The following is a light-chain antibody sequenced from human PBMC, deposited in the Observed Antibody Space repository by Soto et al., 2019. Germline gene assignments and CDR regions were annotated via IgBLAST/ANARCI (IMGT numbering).Light chain of an antibody. Sequence: EIVMTQSPGTLSVFPGERVTLSCRASQSVSGYLDWFQQKPGQAPRLLIYGASSRATGIPDRFSGSGSGTDFTLTISSLQSEDFAVYYCQQYNNWPRTFGQGTKVDI. CDR2: GAS. J-gene: IGKJ1*01. CDR3: QQYNNWPRT. CDR1: QSVSGY. V-gene: IGKV3D-15*01.